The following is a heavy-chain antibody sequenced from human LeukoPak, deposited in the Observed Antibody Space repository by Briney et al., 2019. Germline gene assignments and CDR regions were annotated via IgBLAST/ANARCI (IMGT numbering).Heavy chain of an antibody. CDR3: ARDQVAFASWFDP. D-gene: IGHD2-21*01. CDR2: ISSSGSAI. CDR1: GFTFSDYF. V-gene: IGHV3-11*04. Sequence: GSLRLSCAASGFTFSDYFMTWLRQAPGKGLEWVSYISSSGSAIYYADSVKGRFTISRDNAKNSLYLQMNSLRAEDTAVYYCARDQVAFASWFDPWGQGTLVTVSS. J-gene: IGHJ5*02.